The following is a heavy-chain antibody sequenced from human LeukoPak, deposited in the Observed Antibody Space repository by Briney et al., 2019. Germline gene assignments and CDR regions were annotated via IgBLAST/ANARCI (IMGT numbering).Heavy chain of an antibody. Sequence: SETLSLTCIVSGASISSYYWSWIRQPPGQGLEWIGRIYSSGSTNYNPSLKSRVTLSVATSKNQFSLKLTSVTAADTAVYYCARMYSGTYGGIDYWGQGTLVTVSS. V-gene: IGHV4-4*07. CDR2: IYSSGST. CDR1: GASISSYY. D-gene: IGHD1-26*01. CDR3: ARMYSGTYGGIDY. J-gene: IGHJ4*02.